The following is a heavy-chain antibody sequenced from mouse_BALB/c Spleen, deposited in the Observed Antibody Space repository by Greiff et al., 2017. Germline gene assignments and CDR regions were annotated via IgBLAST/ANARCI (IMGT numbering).Heavy chain of an antibody. D-gene: IGHD2-1*01. J-gene: IGHJ2*01. V-gene: IGHV5-9-4*01. Sequence: EVKLMESGGGLVKPGGSLKLSCAASGFTFSSYAMSWVRQSPEKRLEWVAEISSGGSYTYYPDTVTGRFTISRDNAKNTLYLEMSSLRSEDTAMYYCARDRNGNHDSYFDYWGQGTTLTVSS. CDR1: GFTFSSYA. CDR3: ARDRNGNHDSYFDY. CDR2: ISSGGSYT.